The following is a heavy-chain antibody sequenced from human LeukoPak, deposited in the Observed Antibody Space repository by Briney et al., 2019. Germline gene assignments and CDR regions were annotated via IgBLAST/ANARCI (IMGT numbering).Heavy chain of an antibody. V-gene: IGHV4-34*01. CDR3: ARDRIAVSDPPNWFDP. Sequence: SETLSLTCGVYGGSYSDYYWSWIRQPPGKGLEWIGEINHSGITNYNPSLKSRVTISLDTSKNQFSLNLSSVTAADTAVYFCARDRIAVSDPPNWFDPWGQGTLVTVSS. CDR2: INHSGIT. D-gene: IGHD6-19*01. J-gene: IGHJ5*02. CDR1: GGSYSDYY.